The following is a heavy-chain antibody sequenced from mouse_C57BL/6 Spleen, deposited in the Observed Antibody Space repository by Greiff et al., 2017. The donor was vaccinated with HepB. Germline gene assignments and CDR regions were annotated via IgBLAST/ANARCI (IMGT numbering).Heavy chain of an antibody. Sequence: VQLKESGGDLVKPGGSLKLSCAASGFTFSSYGMSWVRQTPDKRLEWVATISSGGSYTYYPDSVKGRFTISRDNAKNTLYLQMSSLKSEDTAMYYCARGGGSSYYWYFDVWGTGTTVTVSS. J-gene: IGHJ1*03. V-gene: IGHV5-6*01. CDR1: GFTFSSYG. CDR2: ISSGGSYT. CDR3: ARGGGSSYYWYFDV. D-gene: IGHD1-1*01.